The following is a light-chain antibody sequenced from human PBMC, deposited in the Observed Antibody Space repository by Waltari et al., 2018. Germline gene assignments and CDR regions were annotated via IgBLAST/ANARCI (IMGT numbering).Light chain of an antibody. Sequence: EIQRTQSPSTLSASVGERVTTTCRASQSISSWLAWYQQKPGKAPKLLIYKASSLESGVPSRFSGSGSGTEFTLTISGLQPDDFATYYCQQYNSYPYTFGQGTKLEIK. CDR1: QSISSW. V-gene: IGKV1-5*03. CDR3: QQYNSYPYT. CDR2: KAS. J-gene: IGKJ2*01.